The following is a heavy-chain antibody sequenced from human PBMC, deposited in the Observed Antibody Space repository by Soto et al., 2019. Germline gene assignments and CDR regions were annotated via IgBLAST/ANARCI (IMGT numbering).Heavy chain of an antibody. CDR2: IYYSGST. CDR1: GGSISSXSYY. J-gene: IGHJ5*02. Sequence: QLQLQESGPGLVKPSEXXSXTXXVSGGSISSXSYYWGGIRQPPGKGLEWIGSIYYSGSTSYNPSLKIRVTVSVATSKNQCSLKLSSVTAADTAVYYCARHRGRSWYVVGFDPWGQGTLVTVSS. D-gene: IGHD6-13*01. CDR3: ARHRGRSWYVVGFDP. V-gene: IGHV4-39*01.